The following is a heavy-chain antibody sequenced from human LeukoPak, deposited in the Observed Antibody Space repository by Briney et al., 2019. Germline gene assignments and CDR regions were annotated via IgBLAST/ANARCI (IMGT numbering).Heavy chain of an antibody. J-gene: IGHJ6*03. D-gene: IGHD2-2*01. Sequence: GGSLRLSCAASGFTFSNYWMSWVRVRQAPGKGLEWVANIKQDGSEKYYVDSVKGRFTISRDNAKTSVYLQMNSLRAEDTAVYYCARVGPPAIGGNYYYYYMDVWGIGTTVTVSS. CDR3: ARVGPPAIGGNYYYYYMDV. CDR1: GFTFSNYW. CDR2: IKQDGSEK. V-gene: IGHV3-7*01.